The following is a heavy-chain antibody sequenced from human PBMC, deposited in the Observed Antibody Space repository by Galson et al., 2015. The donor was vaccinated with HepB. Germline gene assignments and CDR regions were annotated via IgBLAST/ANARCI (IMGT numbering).Heavy chain of an antibody. CDR2: ISAGSTTI. CDR3: AKRDVAYRSSSGGFDY. J-gene: IGHJ4*02. CDR1: GVTIPSYS. D-gene: IGHD6-6*01. V-gene: IGHV3-48*01. Sequence: SLRLSCAASGVTIPSYSMNWVRKAPGKGLEWLAYISAGSTTIYYADSVRGRFTISRDNSRDTLYVQMDSLKTEDTAVYYCAKRDVAYRSSSGGFDYWGQGTLVTVSS.